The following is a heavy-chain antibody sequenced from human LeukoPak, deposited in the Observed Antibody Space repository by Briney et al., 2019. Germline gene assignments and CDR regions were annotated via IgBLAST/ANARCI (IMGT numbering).Heavy chain of an antibody. CDR2: INPSGGST. CDR1: GYTFTSYY. Sequence: GASVKVSCKASGYTFTSYYMHWVRQAPGQGLEWMGIINPSGGSTSYAQKFQGRVTMTRDTSTSTAYMELSSLRSEDTAVYYCAGDAPGYSSSWQNFDYWGQGTLVTVSS. V-gene: IGHV1-46*01. CDR3: AGDAPGYSSSWQNFDY. D-gene: IGHD6-13*01. J-gene: IGHJ4*02.